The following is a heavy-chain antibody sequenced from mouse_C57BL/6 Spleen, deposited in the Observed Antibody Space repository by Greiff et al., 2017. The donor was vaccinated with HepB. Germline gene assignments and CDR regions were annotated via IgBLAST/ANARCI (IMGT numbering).Heavy chain of an antibody. J-gene: IGHJ2*01. D-gene: IGHD2-4*01. CDR2: IDPSDSET. V-gene: IGHV1-52*01. CDR1: GYTFTSYW. CDR3: ARSGYDFYFDY. Sequence: QVQMQQPGAELVRPGSSVKLSCKASGYTFTSYWMHWVKQRPIQGLEWIGNIDPSDSETHYNQKFKDKATLTVDKSSSTAYMQLSSLTSEDSAVYYCARSGYDFYFDYWGQGTTLTVSS.